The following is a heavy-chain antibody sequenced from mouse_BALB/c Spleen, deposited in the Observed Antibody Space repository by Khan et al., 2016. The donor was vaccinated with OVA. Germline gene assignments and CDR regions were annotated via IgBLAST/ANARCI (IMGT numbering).Heavy chain of an antibody. CDR2: IWSGGST. V-gene: IGHV2-2*02. D-gene: IGHD2-4*01. J-gene: IGHJ3*01. CDR3: ARNYDYDEGLAY. CDR1: GFSLTTYG. Sequence: QVQLQQSGPGLVQPSQSLSITCTVSGFSLTTYGVHWVRQSPGKGLEWLGVIWSGGSTAYNAAFISRLSISKDSSKSQVFFKMNSLQGNDTAIYYCARNYDYDEGLAYWGQGTLVTVSA.